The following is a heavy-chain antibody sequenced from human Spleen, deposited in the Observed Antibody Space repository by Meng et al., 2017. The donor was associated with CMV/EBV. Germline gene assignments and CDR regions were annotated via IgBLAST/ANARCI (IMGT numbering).Heavy chain of an antibody. J-gene: IGHJ4*02. CDR3: ARVEEGYNYSDY. CDR1: GGTFSSYA. D-gene: IGHD5-24*01. Sequence: SVKVSCKASGGTFSSYAISWVRQAPGQGLEWMGGIIPIFGTANYAQQYQGRVTITTDESTSTAYMELSSLRSEDTAVYYCARVEEGYNYSDYWGQGTLVTVSS. V-gene: IGHV1-69*05. CDR2: IIPIFGTA.